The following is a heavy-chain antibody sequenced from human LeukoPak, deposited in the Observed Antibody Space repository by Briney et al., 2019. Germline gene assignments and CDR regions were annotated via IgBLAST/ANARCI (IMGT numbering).Heavy chain of an antibody. CDR2: FDPEDGET. D-gene: IGHD2-15*01. J-gene: IGHJ3*02. Sequence: ASVKVSCKASGYTLTELSMHWVRQAPGKGLEWMGGFDPEDGETIYAQKFQGRVTMTEDASTDTAYMELSSLRSEDTAVYYCATGGSWVVAANNAFDIWGQGTMVTVSS. CDR1: GYTLTELS. CDR3: ATGGSWVVAANNAFDI. V-gene: IGHV1-24*01.